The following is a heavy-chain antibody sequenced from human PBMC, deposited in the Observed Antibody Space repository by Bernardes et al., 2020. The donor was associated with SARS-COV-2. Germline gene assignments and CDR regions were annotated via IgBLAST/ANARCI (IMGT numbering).Heavy chain of an antibody. CDR1: GFTFRSSL. D-gene: IGHD5-18*01. CDR3: AREYTYGFDS. Sequence: GGSLRLSCAASGFTFRSSLMTWVRHAPGKGLEWVSYISTGGSTKYYADSVKGRFTISRDNAKNSLYLQMNSLRAEDTAVYYCAREYTYGFDSWGQGTLVTVSS. V-gene: IGHV3-48*03. CDR2: ISTGGSTK. J-gene: IGHJ4*02.